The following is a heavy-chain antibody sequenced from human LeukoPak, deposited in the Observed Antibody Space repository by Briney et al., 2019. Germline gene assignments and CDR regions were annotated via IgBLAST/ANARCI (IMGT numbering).Heavy chain of an antibody. CDR3: AKDARRTFGLSSGLYRGSCYFDY. V-gene: IGHV6-1*01. CDR1: GDSLSSNSAS. CDR2: TYYRSRWYN. Sequence: SQTLSLTCAISGDSLSSNSASWNWIRLSPSRGLEWLGRTYYRSRWYNDYAVSVKSRITINSDTSKNQFSLQLNSVTPEDTAVYYCAKDARRTFGLSSGLYRGSCYFDYWGQGTLVTVSS. J-gene: IGHJ4*02. D-gene: IGHD6-19*01.